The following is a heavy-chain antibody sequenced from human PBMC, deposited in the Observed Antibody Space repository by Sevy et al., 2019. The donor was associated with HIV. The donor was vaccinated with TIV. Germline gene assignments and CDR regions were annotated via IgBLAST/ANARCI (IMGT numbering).Heavy chain of an antibody. CDR1: GGSISTSSYY. Sequence: SETLSLTCTVSGGSISTSSYYWGWIRQPPGKGLEWIGSIYYSGSNYYNPSLKSRVTISADTSKKQFSLKLSSVTAADTAVYYCARQTYYDTSGYPYYFDDWGQGTLVTVSS. D-gene: IGHD3-22*01. CDR2: IYYSGSN. CDR3: ARQTYYDTSGYPYYFDD. J-gene: IGHJ4*02. V-gene: IGHV4-39*01.